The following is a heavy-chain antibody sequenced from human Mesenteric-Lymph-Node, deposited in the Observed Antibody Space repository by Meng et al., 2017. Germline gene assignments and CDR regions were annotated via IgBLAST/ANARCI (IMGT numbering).Heavy chain of an antibody. J-gene: IGHJ4*02. Sequence: VQLQVLGPGLVKPSGPLSLNCAVSGGSISSSNWWSWGRQPPGKGLEWIGEIYHSGSTNYNPSLKSRVTISVDKSKNQFSLKLSSVTAADTAVYYCAGARGDQRPYGDYVNDYWGQGTLVTVSS. V-gene: IGHV4-4*02. CDR3: AGARGDQRPYGDYVNDY. CDR1: GGSISSSNW. CDR2: IYHSGST. D-gene: IGHD4-17*01.